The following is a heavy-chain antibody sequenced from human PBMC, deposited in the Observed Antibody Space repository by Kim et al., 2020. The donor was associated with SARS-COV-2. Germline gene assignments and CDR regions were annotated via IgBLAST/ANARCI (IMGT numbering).Heavy chain of an antibody. J-gene: IGHJ3*01. CDR1: GGTFSSYA. D-gene: IGHD1-7*01. V-gene: IGHV1-69*13. Sequence: SVKVSCKASGGTFSSYAISWVRQAPGQGLEWMGGIIPIFGTANYAQKFQGRVTITADESTSTAYMELSSLSSADTAVYYCARERDPRIYWNYAPLTDAF. CDR2: IIPIFGTA. CDR3: ARERDPRIYWNYAPLTDAF.